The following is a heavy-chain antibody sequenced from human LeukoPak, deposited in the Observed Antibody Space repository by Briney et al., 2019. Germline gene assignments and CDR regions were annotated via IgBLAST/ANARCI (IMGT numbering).Heavy chain of an antibody. CDR1: GGSISSYY. J-gene: IGHJ4*02. Sequence: SETLSLTCTVSGGSISSYYWSWIRQPPGKGLEWIGHIYYSGSTNYNPSLKSRVTISLDSSKNQFSLKMTSVTAADTAVYCCARDHRGYSYGLFDHWGQGTLVTVSS. D-gene: IGHD5-18*01. V-gene: IGHV4-59*01. CDR2: IYYSGST. CDR3: ARDHRGYSYGLFDH.